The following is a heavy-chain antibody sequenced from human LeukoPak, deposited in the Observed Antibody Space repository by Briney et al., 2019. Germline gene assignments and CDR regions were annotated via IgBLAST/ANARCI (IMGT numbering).Heavy chain of an antibody. CDR2: MHYSGST. D-gene: IGHD6-25*01. CDR3: ARHGEGSGTYRSWFDP. CDR1: GGSISSNKYY. V-gene: IGHV4-39*01. Sequence: SETLSLTCTVSGGSISSNKYYWGWIRQPPGKGLEWIGNMHYSGSTYYNPSLRSRVTLSVDTSKNLFSLKLSSVTAADTAVCYCARHGEGSGTYRSWFDPWGQGTLVTVSS. J-gene: IGHJ5*02.